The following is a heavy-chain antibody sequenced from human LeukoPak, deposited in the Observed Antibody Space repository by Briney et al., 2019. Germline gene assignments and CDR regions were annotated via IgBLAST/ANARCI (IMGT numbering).Heavy chain of an antibody. J-gene: IGHJ4*02. V-gene: IGHV4-59*01. CDR2: IYYSGST. CDR1: GGSISSYY. D-gene: IGHD3-22*01. Sequence: RPSETLSLTCTVSGGSISSYYWSWIRQPPGKGLEWIGYIYYSGSTNYNPSLKSRVPISVDTSKNQFSLKLSSVTAADTAVYYCARSPSWGYYDSSAYYFDYWGQGTLVTVSS. CDR3: ARSPSWGYYDSSAYYFDY.